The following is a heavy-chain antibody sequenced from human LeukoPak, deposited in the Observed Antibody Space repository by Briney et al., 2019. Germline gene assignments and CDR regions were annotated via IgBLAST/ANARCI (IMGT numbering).Heavy chain of an antibody. D-gene: IGHD6-13*01. CDR1: GFTFDDFA. CDR2: ISGNGDSI. J-gene: IGHJ4*02. V-gene: IGHV3-9*01. CDR3: AKDNAAAGRGAFDY. Sequence: GGSLRLSCAASGFTFDDFAMDWVRQAPGKGLEWVSGISGNGDSIDYADSVKGRFTISRDNAETSLYLQMNSLRPEDTALYYCAKDNAAAGRGAFDYWGQGTLVTVSS.